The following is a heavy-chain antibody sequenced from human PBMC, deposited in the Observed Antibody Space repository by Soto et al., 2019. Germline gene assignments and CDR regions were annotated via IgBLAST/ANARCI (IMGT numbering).Heavy chain of an antibody. Sequence: EVQLVESGGGLVQPGGSLRLSCAASGFTFSDPYMDWVRQAPGKGLEWVGRTSNKANSYTTEYAASVKGRFTISRDDSRNSLYLQMNSLKTEDTAVYYCARIMTNSWYFDLWGRGTLVTVSS. CDR1: GFTFSDPY. D-gene: IGHD3-16*01. V-gene: IGHV3-72*01. J-gene: IGHJ2*01. CDR2: TSNKANSYTT. CDR3: ARIMTNSWYFDL.